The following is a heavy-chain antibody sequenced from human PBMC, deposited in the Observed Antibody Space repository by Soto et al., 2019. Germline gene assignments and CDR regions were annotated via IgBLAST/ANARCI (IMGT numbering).Heavy chain of an antibody. CDR3: ARGYCSRTSCRYYYYYMDV. D-gene: IGHD2-2*01. CDR2: TYYRSKWYN. J-gene: IGHJ6*03. V-gene: IGHV6-1*01. Sequence: SQTLSLTCAISGDSVSSNSAAWNWIRQSPSRGLEWLGRTYYRSKWYNDYAVSVKSRITINPDTSKNQFSLQLNSVTPEDTAVYYCARGYCSRTSCRYYYYYMDVWGQGTTVTVAS. CDR1: GDSVSSNSAA.